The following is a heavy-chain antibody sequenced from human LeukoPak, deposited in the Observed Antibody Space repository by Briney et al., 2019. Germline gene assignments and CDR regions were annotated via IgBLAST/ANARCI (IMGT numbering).Heavy chain of an antibody. CDR1: GFTFSSYS. CDR2: VSSSSSYI. D-gene: IGHD1-14*01. CDR3: ARGPSRRYITKENYFDY. Sequence: GGSLRLSCAASGFTFSSYSMNWVRLAPGKGLEWVSSVSSSSSYIYYADSVKGRFTISRDNAKNSLYLQMNSLRAEDTAVYYCARGPSRRYITKENYFDYWGQGTLVTVSS. J-gene: IGHJ4*02. V-gene: IGHV3-21*01.